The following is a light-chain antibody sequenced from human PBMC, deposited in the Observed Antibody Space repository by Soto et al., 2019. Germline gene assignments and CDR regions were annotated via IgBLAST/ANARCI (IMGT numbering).Light chain of an antibody. Sequence: EIVLTQSPATLSLSRVERATLSCMASQSVSSYLAWYQQKPGQAPRLLIYDASNRATGIPARFSGSGSGTDFTLTISSLEPEDFAVHYCQQRSNWAINFGQGTRLEIK. CDR2: DAS. J-gene: IGKJ5*01. V-gene: IGKV3-11*01. CDR1: QSVSSY. CDR3: QQRSNWAIN.